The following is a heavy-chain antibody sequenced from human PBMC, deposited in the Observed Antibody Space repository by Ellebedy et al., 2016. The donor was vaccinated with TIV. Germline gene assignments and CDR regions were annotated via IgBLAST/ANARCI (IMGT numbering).Heavy chain of an antibody. V-gene: IGHV3-7*01. CDR1: GFTFRDYW. CDR3: ARDQWLGRAYYFDY. CDR2: IKQDGSEK. D-gene: IGHD6-19*01. Sequence: GESLKISCAASGFTFRDYWMSWVRQAPGKGLEWVANIKQDGSEKYYVDSVKGRFPISRDNAKNSLYLQMNSLTAEDTAVYYCARDQWLGRAYYFDYWGQGTLVTVSS. J-gene: IGHJ4*02.